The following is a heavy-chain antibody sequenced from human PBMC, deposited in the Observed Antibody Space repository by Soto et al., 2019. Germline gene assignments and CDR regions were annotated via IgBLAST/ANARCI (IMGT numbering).Heavy chain of an antibody. CDR3: AKDPRAPMVVLTNDY. CDR1: GFTFSSYA. D-gene: IGHD3-22*01. J-gene: IGHJ4*02. CDR2: ISNGGGST. Sequence: EVQLLESGGGLVQPGGSLRLSCAASGFTFSSYAMNWVRQAPGKGLEWVSGISNGGGSTLYADSVKGRFTISRDNSKDTVYLQMNRQRAEDTAVYYCAKDPRAPMVVLTNDYWGQGTLVTVAS. V-gene: IGHV3-23*01.